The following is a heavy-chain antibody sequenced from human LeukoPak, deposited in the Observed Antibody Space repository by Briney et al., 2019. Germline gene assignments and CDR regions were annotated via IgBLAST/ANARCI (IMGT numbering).Heavy chain of an antibody. V-gene: IGHV4-31*03. D-gene: IGHD3-10*01. Sequence: SQTLSLTCTVSADSLSSGGHYWAWIRPLPGKGLESIGFINHSGSSRHNPSLKDRVAISVDASRKQFALRLSSVTAADTAIYYCARGGNRFGGFYFDYWGQGIQVIVSS. J-gene: IGHJ4*02. CDR2: INHSGSS. CDR3: ARGGNRFGGFYFDY. CDR1: ADSLSSGGHY.